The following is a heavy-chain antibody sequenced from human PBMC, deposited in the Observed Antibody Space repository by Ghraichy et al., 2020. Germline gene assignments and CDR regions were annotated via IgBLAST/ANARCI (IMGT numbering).Heavy chain of an antibody. D-gene: IGHD6-6*01. CDR2: INHSGST. J-gene: IGHJ4*02. V-gene: IGHV4-34*01. Sequence: YAVYGGSFSGYYWSWIRQPPGKGLEWIGEINHSGSTNYNPSLKSRVTISVDTSKNQFSLKLSSVTAADTAVYYCARGTGYSSSSGQDFDYWGQGTLVTVSS. CDR1: GGSFSGYY. CDR3: ARGTGYSSSSGQDFDY.